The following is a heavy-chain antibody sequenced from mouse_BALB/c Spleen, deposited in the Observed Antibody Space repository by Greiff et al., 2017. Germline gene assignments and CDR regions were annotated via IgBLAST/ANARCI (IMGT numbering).Heavy chain of an antibody. CDR3: AKPMVTTRGYYAMDY. CDR1: GFSLTSYG. CDR2: IWSGGST. Sequence: VKLQQSGPGLVQPSQSLSITCTVSGFSLTSYGVHWVRQSPGKGLEWLGVIWSGGSTDYNAAFISRLSISKDNSKSQVFFKMNSLQANDTAIYYCAKPMVTTRGYYAMDYWGQGTSVTVSS. D-gene: IGHD2-1*01. V-gene: IGHV2-2*02. J-gene: IGHJ4*01.